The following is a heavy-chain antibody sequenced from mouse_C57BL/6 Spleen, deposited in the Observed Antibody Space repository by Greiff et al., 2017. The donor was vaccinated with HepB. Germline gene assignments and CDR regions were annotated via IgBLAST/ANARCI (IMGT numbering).Heavy chain of an antibody. CDR3: AVIQRAMDY. CDR2: IDPSDSYT. Sequence: QVQLQQPGAELVMPGASVKLSCKASGYTFTSYWMHWVKQRPGQGLEWIGEIDPSDSYTNYNQKFKGKSTLTVDKSSSTAYMQLSSLTAEDSAVYYCAVIQRAMDYWGQGTSVTVSS. V-gene: IGHV1-69*01. CDR1: GYTFTSYW. J-gene: IGHJ4*01.